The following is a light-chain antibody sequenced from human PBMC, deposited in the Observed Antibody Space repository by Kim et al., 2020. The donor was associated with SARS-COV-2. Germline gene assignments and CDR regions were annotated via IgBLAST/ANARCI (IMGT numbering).Light chain of an antibody. CDR3: QVWDIHTAV. J-gene: IGLJ2*01. Sequence: SYELTQPLSVSVALGQTARISCGAKNIGSKSVHWYQQKPGQAPVLVIYGDINRPSGIPERFSGSKSENTATLTISRAQAGDEADYYCQVWDIHTAVFGGGTQLTVL. V-gene: IGLV3-9*01. CDR2: GDI. CDR1: NIGSKS.